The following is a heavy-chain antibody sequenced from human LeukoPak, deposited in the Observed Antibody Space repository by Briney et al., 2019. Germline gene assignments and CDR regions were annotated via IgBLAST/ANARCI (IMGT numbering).Heavy chain of an antibody. CDR1: GGSISSYY. V-gene: IGHV4-59*01. CDR2: IYYSGST. D-gene: IGHD6-13*01. CDR3: ARDLGAAAGGNYYYYGMDV. J-gene: IGHJ6*02. Sequence: SETLSLTCTVSGGSISSYYWSWIRQPPGKGLEWIGYIYYSGSTNYNPSLKSRVTISVDTSKNQFSLKLSSVTAADTAVYYCARDLGAAAGGNYYYYGMDVWGQGTTVTVSS.